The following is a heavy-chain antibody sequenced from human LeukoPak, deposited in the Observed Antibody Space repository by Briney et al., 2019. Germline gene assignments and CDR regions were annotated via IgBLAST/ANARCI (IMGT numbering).Heavy chain of an antibody. V-gene: IGHV4-59*01. CDR3: ARDGVGATFGEFDY. CDR2: IYYNGST. D-gene: IGHD1-26*01. J-gene: IGHJ4*02. Sequence: SETLSLTCTVSGGSISSYYWSWIRQPPGKGLEWIGYIYYNGSTNYNPSLKSRVTISVDTSKNQFSLKLSSVTAADTAVYYCARDGVGATFGEFDYWGQGTLVTVSS. CDR1: GGSISSYY.